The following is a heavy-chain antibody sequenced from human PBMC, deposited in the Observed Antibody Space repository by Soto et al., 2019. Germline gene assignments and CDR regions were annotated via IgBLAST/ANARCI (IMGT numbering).Heavy chain of an antibody. D-gene: IGHD2-21*02. CDR3: AKDDFTDRGDDYFDY. CDR1: GFSFTNFA. Sequence: LRLSCAASGFSFTNFAMSWGRQAPGKGLEWVAGFGARGDITWCADSVKGRLSISRDNSKNTRYLQLNSLRFEDTAVYYCAKDDFTDRGDDYFDYWGPGTLVTLAS. CDR2: FGARGDIT. J-gene: IGHJ4*02. V-gene: IGHV3-23*01.